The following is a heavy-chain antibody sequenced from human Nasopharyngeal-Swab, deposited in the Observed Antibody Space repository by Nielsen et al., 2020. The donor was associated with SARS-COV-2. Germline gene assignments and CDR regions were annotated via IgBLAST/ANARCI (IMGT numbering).Heavy chain of an antibody. Sequence: ASVKVSCKASGYTFTSYDINWVRQATGQGLEWMGWMNPNSGNTGYAQKFQGRVTITRNTSISTAYMELRSLRSDDTAVYYCASCSSTSFFDAFDIWGQGTMVTVSS. J-gene: IGHJ3*02. CDR2: MNPNSGNT. D-gene: IGHD2-2*01. V-gene: IGHV1-8*03. CDR3: ASCSSTSFFDAFDI. CDR1: GYTFTSYD.